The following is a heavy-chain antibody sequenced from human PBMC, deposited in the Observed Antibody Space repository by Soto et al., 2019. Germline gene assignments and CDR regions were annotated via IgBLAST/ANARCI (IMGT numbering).Heavy chain of an antibody. J-gene: IGHJ6*02. CDR1: GGTFSSYA. V-gene: IGHV1-69*13. D-gene: IGHD1-26*01. Sequence: SVKVSCKASGGTFSSYAISWVRQAPGQGLEWMGGITPIFGTANYAQKFQGRVTITADESTSTAYMELSSLRSEDTAVYYCATPIVGATTGYYYGMDVWGQGTTVTVSS. CDR3: ATPIVGATTGYYYGMDV. CDR2: ITPIFGTA.